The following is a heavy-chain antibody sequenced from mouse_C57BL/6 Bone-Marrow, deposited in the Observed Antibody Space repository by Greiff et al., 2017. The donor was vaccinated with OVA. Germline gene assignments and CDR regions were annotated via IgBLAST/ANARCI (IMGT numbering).Heavy chain of an antibody. CDR2: IYPRSGNT. D-gene: IGHD4-1*01. CDR3: ARERELARFAY. J-gene: IGHJ3*01. CDR1: GYTFTSYG. V-gene: IGHV1-81*01. Sequence: VQLQESGAELARPGASVKLSCKASGYTFTSYGISWVKQRTGQGLEWIGEIYPRSGNTYYNEKFKGKATLTADKSSSTAYMELRSLTSEDSAVYFCARERELARFAYWGQGTLVTVSA.